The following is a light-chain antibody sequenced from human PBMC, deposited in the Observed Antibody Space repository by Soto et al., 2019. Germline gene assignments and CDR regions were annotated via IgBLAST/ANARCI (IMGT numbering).Light chain of an antibody. CDR2: GAS. CDR3: QQYNDWPLIT. CDR1: QSVSSN. V-gene: IGKV3-15*01. Sequence: VMAPSPDSLSVAPGALITFSCRASQSVSSNLAWYQQKPGQAPRLLIYGASTRATGIPARFSGSGSGTEFTLTISILQSEDFAVYYCQQYNDWPLITFGQGTRLEIK. J-gene: IGKJ5*01.